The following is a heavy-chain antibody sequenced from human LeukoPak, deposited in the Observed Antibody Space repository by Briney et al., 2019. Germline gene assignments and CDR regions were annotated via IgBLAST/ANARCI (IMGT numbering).Heavy chain of an antibody. CDR3: ARAPVIILGTYYYYMDV. V-gene: IGHV3-30*03. J-gene: IGHJ6*03. CDR2: ISYDGSNK. Sequence: GGSLRLSCAASGFTFSSYGMHWVRQAPGKGLEWVAVISYDGSNKYYADSVKGRFTISRDNSKNTLYLQMNSLRAEDTAVYYCARAPVIILGTYYYYMDVWGKGTTVTVSS. D-gene: IGHD3-3*01. CDR1: GFTFSSYG.